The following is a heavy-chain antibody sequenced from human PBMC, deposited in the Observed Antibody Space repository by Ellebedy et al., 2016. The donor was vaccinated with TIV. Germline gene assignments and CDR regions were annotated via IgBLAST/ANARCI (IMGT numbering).Heavy chain of an antibody. J-gene: IGHJ6*03. CDR1: GGSISSYY. V-gene: IGHV4-59*12. CDR3: ARGGPGPTDMDV. D-gene: IGHD3-10*01. CDR2: IYYSGST. Sequence: SETLSLXXTVSGGSISSYYWSWIRQPPGKGLEWIGYIYYSGSTNYNPSLKSRVTISVDTSKNQFSLKLSSVTAADTAVYYCARGGPGPTDMDVWGKGTTVTVSS.